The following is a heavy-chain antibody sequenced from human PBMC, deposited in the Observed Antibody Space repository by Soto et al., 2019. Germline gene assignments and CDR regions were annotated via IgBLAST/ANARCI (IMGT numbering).Heavy chain of an antibody. CDR1: GYSFATYC. V-gene: IGHV1-18*04. Sequence: QVPLVQSGAEVKKPGASVKVSCKASGYSFATYCFSWVRQAPGQGLECVGWISAHNGDTHYSQKFQGRVTLTTDTSTNTGYMELRSLTSDDTAVYFCATEPIYYNDGSGYYPLGHWGQGTLVTVSS. D-gene: IGHD3-22*01. J-gene: IGHJ4*02. CDR3: ATEPIYYNDGSGYYPLGH. CDR2: ISAHNGDT.